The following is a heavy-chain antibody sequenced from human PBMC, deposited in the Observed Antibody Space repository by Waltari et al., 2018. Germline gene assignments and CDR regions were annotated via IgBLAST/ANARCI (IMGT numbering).Heavy chain of an antibody. Sequence: EVRLAESGGGLVKPGGSLRLSCTASGFDFSDYDMNWVRQAPGTGLVWVSSIGGTHSNIFYADSVKGRFTVSRDNAKNSLYLQMDNLRAEDSGLYFCTRDLYGSGGDWFDPWGQGTLVTVSS. CDR3: TRDLYGSGGDWFDP. J-gene: IGHJ5*02. CDR1: GFDFSDYD. CDR2: IGGTHSNI. V-gene: IGHV3-21*03. D-gene: IGHD3-10*01.